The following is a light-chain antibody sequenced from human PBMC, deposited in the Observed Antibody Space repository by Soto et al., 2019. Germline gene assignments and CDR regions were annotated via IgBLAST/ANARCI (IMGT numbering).Light chain of an antibody. V-gene: IGLV2-8*01. J-gene: IGLJ1*01. CDR1: SSDVGGYDY. Sequence: QSVLTQPPSASGSPGQSVTISCTGTSSDVGGYDYVSWYQQHPGKAPKLMIYEVTKRPSGVPDRFSGSKSGNTASLTVSGLQAEDEADYYCSSYAGSNSFVFGPVTKLTVL. CDR3: SSYAGSNSFV. CDR2: EVT.